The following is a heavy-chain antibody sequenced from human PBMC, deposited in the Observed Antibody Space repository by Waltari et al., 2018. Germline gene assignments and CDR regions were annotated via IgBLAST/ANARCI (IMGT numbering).Heavy chain of an antibody. V-gene: IGHV1-69-2*01. Sequence: EVQLVQSGAEVKKPGATVKISCKASGYTFTDYSMPLVQTAPGNRLEWMGRVDPEDGETIYAEKFQGRVTITADTSTDTAYMELSSLRSEGTAVYYCATIRLGYCSGGSCYSADYWGQGTLVTVSS. J-gene: IGHJ4*02. CDR2: VDPEDGET. CDR1: GYTFTDYS. D-gene: IGHD2-15*01. CDR3: ATIRLGYCSGGSCYSADY.